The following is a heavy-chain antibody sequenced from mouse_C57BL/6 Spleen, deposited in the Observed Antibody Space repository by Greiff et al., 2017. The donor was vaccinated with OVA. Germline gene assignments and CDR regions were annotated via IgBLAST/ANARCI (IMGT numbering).Heavy chain of an antibody. CDR2: INPNNGGT. CDR3: ARSDYDGWYFDV. Sequence: EVQLLQSGPELVQPGPSVTLSCTASGFTFTDYYMHWVQQSPGKSLEWIGYINPNNGGTSSNQKFKGKATLTVNKSSSTAYMELRSLTSEDSAVYYCARSDYDGWYFDVWGTGTTVTVSS. V-gene: IGHV1-22*01. D-gene: IGHD1-1*01. CDR1: GFTFTDYY. J-gene: IGHJ1*03.